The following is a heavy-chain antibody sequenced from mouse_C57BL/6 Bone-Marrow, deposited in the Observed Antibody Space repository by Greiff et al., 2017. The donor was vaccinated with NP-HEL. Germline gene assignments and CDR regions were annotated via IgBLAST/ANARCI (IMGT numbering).Heavy chain of an antibody. V-gene: IGHV1-59*01. CDR3: ARSENYYGSSYYWYFDV. D-gene: IGHD1-1*01. J-gene: IGHJ1*03. Sequence: QVQLQQPGAELVRPGTSMKLSCKASGYTFTSYWMHWVKQRPGQGLEWIGVIDPSDSYTNYNQKFKGKATLTVDTSSSTAYMQLSSLTSEDSAVYYCARSENYYGSSYYWYFDVWGTGTTVTVSS. CDR1: GYTFTSYW. CDR2: IDPSDSYT.